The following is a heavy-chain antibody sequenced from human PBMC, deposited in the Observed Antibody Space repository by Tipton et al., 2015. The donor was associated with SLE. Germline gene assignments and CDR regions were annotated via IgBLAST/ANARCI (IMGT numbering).Heavy chain of an antibody. V-gene: IGHV3-9*01. CDR3: ASPPYYGSGSYRPYWYFDL. D-gene: IGHD3-10*01. Sequence: RSLRLSCAASGFTFDDYAMHWVRQVPGKGLEWVSGISWNNGDIGYADSVRGRFTISRDNAKNSLYLQMNSLRAEDTAVYYCASPPYYGSGSYRPYWYFDLWGRGTLVTVSS. J-gene: IGHJ2*01. CDR1: GFTFDDYA. CDR2: ISWNNGDI.